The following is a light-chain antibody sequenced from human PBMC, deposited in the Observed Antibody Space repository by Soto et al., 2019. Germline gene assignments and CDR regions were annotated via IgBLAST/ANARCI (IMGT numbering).Light chain of an antibody. J-gene: IGLJ2*01. Sequence: QSALTQPASVSGSPGQSITLSCSGTSSDIGSYNSVSWYQHHPGKAPKLIIYDVSNRPSGVSDRFSGSKSGNTASLTISGLHSEDEADHYCSSYASSSTFVEFGGGTKLTVL. V-gene: IGLV2-14*03. CDR2: DVS. CDR3: SSYASSSTFVE. CDR1: SSDIGSYNS.